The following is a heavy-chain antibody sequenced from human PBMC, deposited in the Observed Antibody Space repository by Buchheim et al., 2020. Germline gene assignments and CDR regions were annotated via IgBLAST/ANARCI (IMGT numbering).Heavy chain of an antibody. D-gene: IGHD2-2*01. CDR1: GFTFSSYE. CDR2: IKQDGSGK. CDR3: ARDCSSANCRRGGFDP. J-gene: IGHJ5*02. V-gene: IGHV3-7*01. Sequence: EVQLVESGGGLVQPGGSLRLSCAASGFTFSSYEMNWVRQAPGKGLEWVANIKQDGSGKHYVDSVKGRFTISRDNAKNSLHLQMNSLRDEDTAVYYCARDCSSANCRRGGFDPWGQGTL.